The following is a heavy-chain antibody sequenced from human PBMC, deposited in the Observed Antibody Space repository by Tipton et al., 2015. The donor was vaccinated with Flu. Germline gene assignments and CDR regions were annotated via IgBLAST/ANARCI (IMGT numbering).Heavy chain of an antibody. CDR2: SYHTGNT. CDR1: GGSFSGYY. CDR3: ARRDYSNYVSEPKNWFDP. V-gene: IGHV4-34*01. D-gene: IGHD4-11*01. Sequence: TLSLTCAVYGGSFSGYYWTWIRQPPGKGLEWIGNSYHTGNTYYNPTLKSRVTISVDRSKNQFSLKLISVTAADTAVYYCARRDYSNYVSEPKNWFDPWGQGILVTVSS. J-gene: IGHJ5*01.